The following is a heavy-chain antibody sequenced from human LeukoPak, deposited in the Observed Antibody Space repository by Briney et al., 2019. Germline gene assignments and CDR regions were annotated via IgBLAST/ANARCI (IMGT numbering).Heavy chain of an antibody. J-gene: IGHJ6*03. V-gene: IGHV1-46*01. CDR3: ARDQWELRGPYYYYYMDV. CDR1: GYTFTSYY. D-gene: IGHD1-26*01. Sequence: GASVKVSCKASGYTFTSYYMHWVRQAPGQGLEWMGIINPSGGSTSYAQKFQGRVTMTRDMSTSTVYMELSSLRSEDTAVYYCARDQWELRGPYYYYYMDVWGKGTTVTISS. CDR2: INPSGGST.